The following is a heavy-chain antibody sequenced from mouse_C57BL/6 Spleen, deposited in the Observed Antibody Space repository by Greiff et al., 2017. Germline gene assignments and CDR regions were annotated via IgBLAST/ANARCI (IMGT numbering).Heavy chain of an antibody. V-gene: IGHV1-64*01. D-gene: IGHD2-4*01. CDR2: IHPNSGST. CDR1: GYTFTSYW. CDR3: ARDYYDYDGY. J-gene: IGHJ2*01. Sequence: QVQLKESGAELVKPGASVKLSCKASGYTFTSYWMHWVKQRPGQGLEWIGMIHPNSGSTNYNEKFKSKATLTVDKSSSTAYMQLSSLTSEDSAVYYCARDYYDYDGYWGQGTTLTVSS.